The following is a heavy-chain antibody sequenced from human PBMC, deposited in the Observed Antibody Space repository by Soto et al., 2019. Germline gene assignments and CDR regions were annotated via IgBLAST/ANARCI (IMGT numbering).Heavy chain of an antibody. V-gene: IGHV4-30-2*01. CDR3: ARGMTTVTTLDY. Sequence: SETLSLTCAVSGGSIGRGGYSWSWIRQPPGKGLEWIGYIYHSGSTYYNPSLKSRVTISVDRSKNQFSLKLSSVTAADTAVYYCARGMTTVTTLDYWGQGTLVTVSS. CDR2: IYHSGST. D-gene: IGHD4-4*01. J-gene: IGHJ4*02. CDR1: GGSIGRGGYS.